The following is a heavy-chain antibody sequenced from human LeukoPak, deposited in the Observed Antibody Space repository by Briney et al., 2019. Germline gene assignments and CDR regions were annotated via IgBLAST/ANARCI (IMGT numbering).Heavy chain of an antibody. CDR3: ARSNNDGDYLGVGFDY. V-gene: IGHV7-4-1*02. D-gene: IGHD4-17*01. J-gene: IGHJ4*02. CDR1: GYTFTGYY. CDR2: INTNTGNP. Sequence: ASVKVSCKASGYTFTGYYIHWVRQAPGQGLEWMGWINTNTGNPTYAQGFTGRFVFSLDTSVSTTYLQISSLKAEDTAIYYCARSNNDGDYLGVGFDYWGQGALVTVSS.